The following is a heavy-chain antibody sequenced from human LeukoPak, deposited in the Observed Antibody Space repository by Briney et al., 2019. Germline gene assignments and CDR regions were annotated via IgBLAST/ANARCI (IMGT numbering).Heavy chain of an antibody. V-gene: IGHV3-23*01. CDR3: ARGVLDYYDSSGYPPPEYFQH. CDR2: ISGSGGST. J-gene: IGHJ1*01. D-gene: IGHD3-22*01. Sequence: PGGSLRLSCAASGFTFSSYAMSWVRQAPGKGLEWVSAISGSGGSTYYADSVKGRFTISRDNSKNTLYLQMNSLRAEDTAVYYCARGVLDYYDSSGYPPPEYFQHWGQGTLVTVSS. CDR1: GFTFSSYA.